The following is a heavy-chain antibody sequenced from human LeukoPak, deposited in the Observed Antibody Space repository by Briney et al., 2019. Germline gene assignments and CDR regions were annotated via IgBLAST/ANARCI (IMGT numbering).Heavy chain of an antibody. V-gene: IGHV3-30*04. D-gene: IGHD3-3*01. Sequence: GGSLRLSCAASGFTFSSYAMHWVRQAPGKGLEWVAVISYDGSNKYYADSVKGRFTISRDNSKNTLYLQMNSLRAEDTAVYYCARDGYYDFWSGYRPFDYWGQGTLVTVSS. J-gene: IGHJ4*02. CDR2: ISYDGSNK. CDR1: GFTFSSYA. CDR3: ARDGYYDFWSGYRPFDY.